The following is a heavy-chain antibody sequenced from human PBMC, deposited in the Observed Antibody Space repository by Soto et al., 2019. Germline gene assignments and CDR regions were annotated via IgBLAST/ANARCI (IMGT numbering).Heavy chain of an antibody. V-gene: IGHV1-8*01. CDR2: TNPNSGNT. CDR1: GYTFTSYD. CDR3: ARELEPYYDSSGYYFP. Sequence: ASVKVSCKASGYTFTSYDINWVRQATGQGLEWMGWTNPNSGNTGYAQKFQGRVTMTTDTSTSTAYMELRSLRSDDTAVYYCARELEPYYDSSGYYFPWGQGPPVTVSS. J-gene: IGHJ5*02. D-gene: IGHD3-22*01.